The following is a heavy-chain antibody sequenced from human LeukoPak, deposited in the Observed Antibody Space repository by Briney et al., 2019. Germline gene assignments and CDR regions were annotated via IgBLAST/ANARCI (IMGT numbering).Heavy chain of an antibody. Sequence: SGGSLRLSCAASGFTFSSYGMHWVRQAPGKGLEWVAVIWYDGSNKYYADSVKGRFTISRDNSKNTLYLQMNSLRAEDTAVYYCARDHGGPRDYYYGMDVWGQGTTVTVSS. V-gene: IGHV3-33*01. J-gene: IGHJ6*02. D-gene: IGHD3-3*01. CDR1: GFTFSSYG. CDR2: IWYDGSNK. CDR3: ARDHGGPRDYYYGMDV.